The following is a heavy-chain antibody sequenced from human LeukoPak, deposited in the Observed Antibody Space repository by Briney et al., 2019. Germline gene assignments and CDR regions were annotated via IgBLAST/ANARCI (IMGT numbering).Heavy chain of an antibody. V-gene: IGHV1-2*02. CDR3: ARGRPMRGSFDY. CDR1: GYTFTGYY. J-gene: IGHJ4*02. CDR2: INPNSGGT. D-gene: IGHD3-10*01. Sequence: ASVKVSCKASGYTFTGYYMHWVRQAPGQGLEWMGWINPNSGGTNYAQKFQGRVTMTRDMSISTAYMELSRLRSDDTAVYYCARGRPMRGSFDYWGQGTLVTVSS.